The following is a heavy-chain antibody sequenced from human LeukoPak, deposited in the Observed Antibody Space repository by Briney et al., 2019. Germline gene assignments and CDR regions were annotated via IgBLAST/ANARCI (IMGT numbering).Heavy chain of an antibody. CDR3: ARELSTRDAFDI. CDR2: IHPKSGCS. V-gene: IGHV1-2*04. CDR1: GYTFTANY. Sequence: ASVKVSCKASGYTFTANYIHWVRQAPGQGLEWVGRIHPKSGCSNYAQKFRDWVTLTRDTSINTAYMELSSLRSEDTAVYYCARELSTRDAFDIWGQGTMVTVSS. J-gene: IGHJ3*02.